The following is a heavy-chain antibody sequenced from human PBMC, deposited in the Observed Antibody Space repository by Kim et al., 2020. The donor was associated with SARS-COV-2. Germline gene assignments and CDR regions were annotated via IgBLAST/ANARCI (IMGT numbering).Heavy chain of an antibody. CDR2: ISGSGGST. V-gene: IGHV3-23*01. J-gene: IGHJ6*02. CDR3: AKDMGYYGSGSPLGYYGMDV. CDR1: GFTFSSYA. D-gene: IGHD3-10*01. Sequence: GGSLRLSCAASGFTFSSYAMSWVRQAPGKGLEWVSAISGSGGSTYYADSVKGRFTISRDNSKNTLYLQMNSLRAEDTAVYYCAKDMGYYGSGSPLGYYGMDVWGQGTTVTVSS.